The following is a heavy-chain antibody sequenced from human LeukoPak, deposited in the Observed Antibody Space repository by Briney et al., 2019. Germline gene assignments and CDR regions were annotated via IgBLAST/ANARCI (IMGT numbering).Heavy chain of an antibody. V-gene: IGHV3-21*01. J-gene: IGHJ4*02. CDR2: ISSSSYI. Sequence: GGSLRLSCAASGFTFSSYSMNWVRQAPGKGLEWVSSISSSSYIYYADSVKGRFTISRDNAKNSLYLQMNSLRAEDTAVYYCARRFGDSSGWPLDYWGQGTLVTVSS. CDR3: ARRFGDSSGWPLDY. CDR1: GFTFSSYS. D-gene: IGHD6-19*01.